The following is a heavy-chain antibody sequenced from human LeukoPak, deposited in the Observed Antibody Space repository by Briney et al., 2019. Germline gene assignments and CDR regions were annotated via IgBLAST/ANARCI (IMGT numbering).Heavy chain of an antibody. Sequence: GGSLRLSCAASGFTFSHYWMSWVRQAPGKGLEWVANIKPDGSDKYYVDSVKGRFTISRDNAKNPLYLQMDSLRAEDTAVYYCAREDMWAFDIWGQGTMVTVSS. CDR2: IKPDGSDK. D-gene: IGHD2-15*01. J-gene: IGHJ3*02. CDR3: AREDMWAFDI. CDR1: GFTFSHYW. V-gene: IGHV3-7*01.